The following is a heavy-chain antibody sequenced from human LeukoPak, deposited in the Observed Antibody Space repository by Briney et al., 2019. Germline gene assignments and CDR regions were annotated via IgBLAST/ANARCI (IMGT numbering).Heavy chain of an antibody. Sequence: GGSLRLSCTASGFTFGDYAMSWFRQAPGKGLQWVGYIRSKAYGATTEYAASVKGRFTISRDDSNSIAYLQMNSLKTEDTAVYYCTREYYYHSSGFDYWGQGTLVTVSS. V-gene: IGHV3-49*03. J-gene: IGHJ4*02. CDR1: GFTFGDYA. CDR2: IRSKAYGATT. CDR3: TREYYYHSSGFDY. D-gene: IGHD3-22*01.